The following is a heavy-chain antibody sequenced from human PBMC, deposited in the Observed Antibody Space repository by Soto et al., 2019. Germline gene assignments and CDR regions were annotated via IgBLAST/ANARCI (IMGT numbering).Heavy chain of an antibody. CDR3: ARDKTDTYWFDP. CDR1: GYTFTSYA. V-gene: IGHV1-3*01. Sequence: ASVKVSCKVSGYTFTSYAMHWVRQAPGQRLEWMGWINVGNGNTKYSQKFQGRVTVTRDTSASIAYMELSSLRSEDTAVYYCARDKTDTYWFDPWGQGTLVTVSS. D-gene: IGHD2-21*02. CDR2: INVGNGNT. J-gene: IGHJ5*02.